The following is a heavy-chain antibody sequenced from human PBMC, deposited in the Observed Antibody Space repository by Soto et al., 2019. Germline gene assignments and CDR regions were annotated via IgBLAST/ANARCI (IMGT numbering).Heavy chain of an antibody. CDR3: AREDYYDSSGYYY. CDR1: GGSVSSGSYY. CDR2: IYYSGST. J-gene: IGHJ4*01. D-gene: IGHD3-22*01. V-gene: IGHV4-61*01. Sequence: PSETLSLTCTVSGGSVSSGSYYWSWIRQPPGKGLEWIGYIYYSGSTNYNPSLKSRVTISVDTSKNQFSLKLSSVTAADTAVYYCAREDYYDSSGYYYWGHGTLVTVSS.